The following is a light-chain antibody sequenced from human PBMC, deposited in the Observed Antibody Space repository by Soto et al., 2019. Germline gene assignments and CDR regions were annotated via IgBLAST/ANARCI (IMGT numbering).Light chain of an antibody. Sequence: DIQMTQSPSSLSASVGDRVTITCRASQTINRYLNWYQQKPGKAPKVVISAASSLQSGVPSRFSGSGSGTDFTLTISSLQPEDFANYYCQQTYSSPVTFGPGTKVDFK. V-gene: IGKV1-39*01. CDR2: AAS. CDR1: QTINRY. CDR3: QQTYSSPVT. J-gene: IGKJ3*01.